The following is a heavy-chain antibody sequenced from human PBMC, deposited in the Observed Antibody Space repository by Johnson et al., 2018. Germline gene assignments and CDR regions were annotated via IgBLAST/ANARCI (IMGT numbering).Heavy chain of an antibody. D-gene: IGHD4-17*01. Sequence: QVQLVQSGAEVKKPGASVKVSCKPSGYTFTGDYIHWVRQAPGQGPEWMGVVYASDGRTTYAQNFQGRVAMTRDTSTSTVYLEMSSLRSEDTAVYYCARDNGHWSFEYWGQGTLVIVSS. V-gene: IGHV1-46*01. CDR2: VYASDGRT. CDR3: ARDNGHWSFEY. CDR1: GYTFTGDY. J-gene: IGHJ4*02.